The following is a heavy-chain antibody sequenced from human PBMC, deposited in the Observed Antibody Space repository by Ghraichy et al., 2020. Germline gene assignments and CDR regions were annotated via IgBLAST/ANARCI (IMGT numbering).Heavy chain of an antibody. CDR2: IWSDGSNK. CDR1: GFTFSNHG. J-gene: IGHJ4*02. V-gene: IGHV3-33*01. Sequence: GGSLRLSCAASGFTFSNHGMHWVRQAPGKGLECVAVIWSDGSNKFYADSVKGRFTISRDNSKNTLFLQMNSLRAEDTAVYYCARTGGGYLDYWGQGTLVTVSS. CDR3: ARTGGGYLDY. D-gene: IGHD1-14*01.